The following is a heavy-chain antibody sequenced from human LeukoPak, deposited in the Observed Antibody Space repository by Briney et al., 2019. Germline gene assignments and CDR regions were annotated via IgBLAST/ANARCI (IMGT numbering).Heavy chain of an antibody. D-gene: IGHD1-26*01. CDR2: ISGSGSDI. J-gene: IGHJ4*02. Sequence: GGSLRLSCVASGLTSSDYYMGWIRQAPGRGLEWLAYISGSGSDINYAESVRGRFAISRDNAKNSLYLQLNSLRPEDTAVYYCATGPQIREPAYWGQGTLVTVSS. V-gene: IGHV3-11*04. CDR3: ATGPQIREPAY. CDR1: GLTSSDYY.